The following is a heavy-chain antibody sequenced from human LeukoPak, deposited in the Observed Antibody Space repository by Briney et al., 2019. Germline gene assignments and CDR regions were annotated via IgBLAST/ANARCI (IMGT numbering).Heavy chain of an antibody. CDR1: GYTFTGYY. V-gene: IGHV1-2*02. CDR2: INPNSGGT. D-gene: IGHD1-1*01. J-gene: IGHJ4*02. CDR3: AREGVDWNHSVYYFDY. Sequence: ASVKVSCKASGYTFTGYYMHWVRQAPGQGLEWMGWINPNSGGTNYAQKFQGRVTMTRDTSVSTAYMELSRLRSDDTAVYYCAREGVDWNHSVYYFDYWGQGTLVTVSS.